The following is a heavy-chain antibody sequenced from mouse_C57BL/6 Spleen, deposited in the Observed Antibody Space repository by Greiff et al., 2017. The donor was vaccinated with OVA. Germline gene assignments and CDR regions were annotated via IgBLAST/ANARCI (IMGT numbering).Heavy chain of an antibody. CDR3: TSVVAYWYFDV. CDR2: IDPETGGT. V-gene: IGHV1-15*01. CDR1: GYTFTDYD. Sequence: VQLQQSGAELVRPGASVTLSCKASGYTFTDYDMHWVKQTPVHGLEWIGAIDPETGGTAYNQKFKGKAILTADTSSSTAYMELRSLTSEDSAVYYCTSVVAYWYFDVWGTGTTVTVSS. D-gene: IGHD1-1*01. J-gene: IGHJ1*03.